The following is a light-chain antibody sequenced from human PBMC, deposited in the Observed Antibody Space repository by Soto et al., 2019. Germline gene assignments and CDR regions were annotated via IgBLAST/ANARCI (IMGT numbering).Light chain of an antibody. CDR1: QSISAW. CDR2: KAS. J-gene: IGKJ1*01. V-gene: IGKV1-5*03. CDR3: QHYKSYPWT. Sequence: DIQMTQSPSTLSASVGDSVSINCRASQSISAWLAWYQQKPGKAPRLLIYKASTLEIGVPSRFSGSGSGTEFTLTISSLQPDDVAIYYCQHYKSYPWTFGQGTKVDIK.